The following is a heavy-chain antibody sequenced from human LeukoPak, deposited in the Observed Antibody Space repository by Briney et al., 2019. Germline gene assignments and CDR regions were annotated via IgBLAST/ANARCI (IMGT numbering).Heavy chain of an antibody. CDR3: ASQQLGYCSSTSCYFDY. J-gene: IGHJ4*02. V-gene: IGHV1-69*13. Sequence: ASVTVSCKASGGTFSSYASSWVRQAPGQGLDWMGGIIPIFGTANYAQKFQGRVTITADESTSTAYMELSSLRSEDTAVYYCASQQLGYCSSTSCYFDYRGQGTLVTVSS. D-gene: IGHD2-2*01. CDR2: IIPIFGTA. CDR1: GGTFSSYA.